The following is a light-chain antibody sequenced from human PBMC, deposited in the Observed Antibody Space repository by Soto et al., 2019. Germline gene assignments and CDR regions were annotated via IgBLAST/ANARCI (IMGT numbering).Light chain of an antibody. Sequence: QSVLTQAPSMSGAPGQRVTISCTGSSSNIGAGYAVHWYQQLPGTAPKLLIYGNTNRPSGVPDRFSGSRSGTSASLAITGLQAEDEADYFCQSYDSSLSGAVFGGGTQLTVL. J-gene: IGLJ7*01. CDR2: GNT. V-gene: IGLV1-40*01. CDR1: SSNIGAGYA. CDR3: QSYDSSLSGAV.